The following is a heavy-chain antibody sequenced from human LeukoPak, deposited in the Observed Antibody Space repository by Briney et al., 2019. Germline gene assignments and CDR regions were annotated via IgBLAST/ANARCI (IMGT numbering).Heavy chain of an antibody. CDR1: GGSISSSSYY. J-gene: IGHJ3*02. CDR2: IYYSGST. CDR3: ARIKAVAGTVNDAFDI. Sequence: SETLSLTCTVSGGSISSSSYYWGWIRQPPGKGLEWIGSIYYSGSTYYNPSLKSRVTISVDTSKNQFSLKLSSVTAADTAVYYCARIKAVAGTVNDAFDIWGQGTMVTVSS. D-gene: IGHD6-19*01. V-gene: IGHV4-39*07.